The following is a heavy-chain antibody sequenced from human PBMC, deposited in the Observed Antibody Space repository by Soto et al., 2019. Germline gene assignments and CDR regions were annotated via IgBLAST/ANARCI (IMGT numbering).Heavy chain of an antibody. CDR3: VKGVIDRGANA. Sequence: SLRLSCAASGFTFSSYGMHWVRQAPGKGLEWVAVIWYDGSNKYYADSVRGRFTISRDNSKNTLYLQMNSLRAEDTAVYYCVKGVIDRGANAWGQGTVVTVSS. CDR1: GFTFSSYG. V-gene: IGHV3-33*06. CDR2: IWYDGSNK. D-gene: IGHD2-8*01. J-gene: IGHJ5*02.